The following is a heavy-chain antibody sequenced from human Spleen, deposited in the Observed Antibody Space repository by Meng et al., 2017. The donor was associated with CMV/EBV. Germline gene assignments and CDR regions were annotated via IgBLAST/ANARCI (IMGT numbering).Heavy chain of an antibody. V-gene: IGHV3-21*01. CDR3: ARDLSYCSSTSCYGPDYFDY. D-gene: IGHD2-2*01. CDR1: GFTFSNAW. Sequence: GESLKISCAASGFTFSNAWMSWVRQAPGKGLEWVSSISSSSSYIYYADSVKGRFTISRDNAKNSLYLQMNSLRAEDTAVYYCARDLSYCSSTSCYGPDYFDYWGQGTLVTVSS. CDR2: ISSSSSYI. J-gene: IGHJ4*02.